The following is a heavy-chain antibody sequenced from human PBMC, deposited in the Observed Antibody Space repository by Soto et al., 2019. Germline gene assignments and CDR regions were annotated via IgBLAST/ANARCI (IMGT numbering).Heavy chain of an antibody. J-gene: IGHJ4*02. CDR2: IYWDDDK. CDR3: AHAGDYNLLTFDH. V-gene: IGHV2-5*02. D-gene: IGHD4-17*01. CDR1: GFSLSTYHMG. Sequence: QITLKESGPTLVRPAQTLTLTCDFSGFSLSTYHMGVAWIRQPPGKAQEWLALIYWDDDKRYSPSRKDRLAISKDTSSNQVVLTITNIAPGDSAIYFCAHAGDYNLLTFDHWGPGALVTVSS.